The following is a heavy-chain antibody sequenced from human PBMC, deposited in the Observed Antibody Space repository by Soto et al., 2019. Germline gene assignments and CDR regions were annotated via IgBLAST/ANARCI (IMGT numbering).Heavy chain of an antibody. CDR1: GYTFTSYG. CDR3: VREWEGYCSGGSCYGHWFDP. V-gene: IGHV1-18*04. D-gene: IGHD2-15*01. J-gene: IGHJ5*02. CDR2: ISAYNGNT. Sequence: ASVKVSCKASGYTFTSYGISWVRQAPGQGLEWMGWISAYNGNTNYAQKLQGRATMTTDTSTSTAYMELRSLRSDDTAVYYCVREWEGYCSGGSCYGHWFDPWGQGTLVTVSS.